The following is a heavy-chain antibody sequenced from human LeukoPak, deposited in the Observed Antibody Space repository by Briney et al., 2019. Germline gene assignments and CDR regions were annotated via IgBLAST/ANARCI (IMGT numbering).Heavy chain of an antibody. V-gene: IGHV3-33*06. J-gene: IGHJ4*02. Sequence: TGGSLRLSCEASGFTFSHYGMHWVRQAPGKGLEWVAVIWCDATNQYYSDSVKGRFTISRDNFKRTLSLQMNSLRAEDTAVYYCVKDAQRGFDYSNSLQHWGQGSLVTVSS. CDR2: IWCDATNQ. CDR3: VKDAQRGFDYSNSLQH. CDR1: GFTFSHYG. D-gene: IGHD4-11*01.